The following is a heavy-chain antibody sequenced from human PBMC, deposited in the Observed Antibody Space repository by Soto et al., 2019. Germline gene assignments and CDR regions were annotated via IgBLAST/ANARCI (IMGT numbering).Heavy chain of an antibody. Sequence: EVQLVESGGGLVQPGRSLRLSCAASGFTFDDYAMHWVRQAPGKGLEWVSGISWNSGSIGYADSVKGRFTISRDNAKNSLYLQMNSLRAEDTALYYCAKDMGGLNQLSHHDAFDIWGQGTMVTVSS. J-gene: IGHJ3*02. CDR1: GFTFDDYA. CDR2: ISWNSGSI. V-gene: IGHV3-9*01. D-gene: IGHD2-2*01. CDR3: AKDMGGLNQLSHHDAFDI.